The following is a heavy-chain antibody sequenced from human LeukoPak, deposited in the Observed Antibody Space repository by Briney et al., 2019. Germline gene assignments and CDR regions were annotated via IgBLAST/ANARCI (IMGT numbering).Heavy chain of an antibody. CDR2: IYYSGST. Sequence: SETLSLTCTVSGGSISSSSYYWGWIRQPPGKGLEWIGSIYYSGSTYYNPSLKSRVTISVDTSKNQFSLKLSSVTAADTAVYYCARVLAPFLLQSGYYYYMDVWGKGTTVTVSS. J-gene: IGHJ6*03. V-gene: IGHV4-39*07. CDR3: ARVLAPFLLQSGYYYYMDV. D-gene: IGHD4-11*01. CDR1: GGSISSSSYY.